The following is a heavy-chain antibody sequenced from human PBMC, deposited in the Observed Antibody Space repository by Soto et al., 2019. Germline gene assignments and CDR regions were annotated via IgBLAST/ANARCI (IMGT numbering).Heavy chain of an antibody. CDR1: GFTFDSYS. J-gene: IGHJ4*02. CDR2: ISRSGDRT. CDR3: ARDPRTTASGYAYFDF. V-gene: IGHV3-23*01. Sequence: PGGSLRLSCAASGFTFDSYSMSWVRQAPGKGLEWVSAISRSGDRTCYTDSVRGRFTISRDNSRNTLYLQMNSLRAEDTAVYYCARDPRTTASGYAYFDFWGQGALVTVSS. D-gene: IGHD5-12*01.